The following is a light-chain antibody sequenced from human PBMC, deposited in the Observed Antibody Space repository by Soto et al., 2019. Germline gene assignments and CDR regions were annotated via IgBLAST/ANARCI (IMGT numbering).Light chain of an antibody. CDR1: QSVSSN. CDR2: GAS. Sequence: EIVMTQSPATLSVSPGERATLSCRASQSVSSNLAWYQQKPGQAPRLLIYGASTRATGIPARFSGSGSGTEFTLTISSLQYEDFAVYYCQQYNNWHLYTFGQGTKLEIK. CDR3: QQYNNWHLYT. V-gene: IGKV3-15*01. J-gene: IGKJ2*01.